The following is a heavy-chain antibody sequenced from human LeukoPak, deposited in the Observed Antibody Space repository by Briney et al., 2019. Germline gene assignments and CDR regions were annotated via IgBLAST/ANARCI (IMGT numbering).Heavy chain of an antibody. V-gene: IGHV3-7*01. CDR2: IKTDGSHT. CDR1: GFTFSSYC. CDR3: ARASMGGRDYHLDS. Sequence: PGGSLRLSCAASGFTFSSYCMTWVRQAPGKGLEWVANIKTDGSHTYYVDSVKGRFTISRDNAKNLLFLQLGSLRADDTGVYYCARASMGGRDYHLDSWGQGTLVTVSS. J-gene: IGHJ4*02. D-gene: IGHD4/OR15-4a*01.